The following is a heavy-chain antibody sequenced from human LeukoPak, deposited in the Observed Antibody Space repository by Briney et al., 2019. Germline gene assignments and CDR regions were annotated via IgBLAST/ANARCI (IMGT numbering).Heavy chain of an antibody. V-gene: IGHV1-58*01. CDR2: IVVGSGNT. CDR1: GFTFTSSA. Sequence: SVKVSCKASGFTFTSSAVQWVRQARGQRLEWIGWIVVGSGNTNYAQKFQERVTITRDMSTSTAYMELSSLRSEDTAVYYCASPRAYSSGWYLHFDLWGRGTLVTVSS. CDR3: ASPRAYSSGWYLHFDL. D-gene: IGHD6-19*01. J-gene: IGHJ2*01.